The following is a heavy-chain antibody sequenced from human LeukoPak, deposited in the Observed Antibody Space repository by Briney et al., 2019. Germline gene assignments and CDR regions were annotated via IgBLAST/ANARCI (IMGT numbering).Heavy chain of an antibody. Sequence: GGSLRLSCAASGFTFSSYDMHWVRQATGKGLEWVSVIGTSGDTYYAGSVKGRFTISRENSKNSLYLQMNSLTAGDTAVYFCSRVGSSGWPNYFDSWGQGTLVTVSS. CDR1: GFTFSSYD. V-gene: IGHV3-13*04. D-gene: IGHD6-19*01. J-gene: IGHJ4*02. CDR2: IGTSGDT. CDR3: SRVGSSGWPNYFDS.